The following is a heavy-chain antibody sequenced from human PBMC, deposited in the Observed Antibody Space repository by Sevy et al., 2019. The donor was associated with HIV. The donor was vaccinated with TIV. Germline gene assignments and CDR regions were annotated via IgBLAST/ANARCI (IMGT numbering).Heavy chain of an antibody. CDR1: GFSFAWYW. V-gene: IGHV3-7*01. CDR3: ASKGGSQLNDAFDT. J-gene: IGHJ3*02. CDR2: INQDGSVK. D-gene: IGHD3-10*01. Sequence: GGSLRLSCAASGFSFAWYWMSWVRQTPEKGLEWVANINQDGSVKNYVDSVKGRFTISRDNAKNSLYLQMNSLRVEDTAVYYFASKGGSQLNDAFDTWGKGTMVTVS.